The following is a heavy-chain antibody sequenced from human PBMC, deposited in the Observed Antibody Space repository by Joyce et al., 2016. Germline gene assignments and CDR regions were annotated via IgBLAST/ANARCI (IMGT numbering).Heavy chain of an antibody. CDR3: ARRRSYYDVLTGYYLDTFDI. D-gene: IGHD3-9*01. J-gene: IGHJ3*02. V-gene: IGHV4-59*11. CDR2: IYYTGST. Sequence: QVQLQELGPGLVKPSETLSLSCNVSDDSISSHYWSWIRQPPGMGLEWIGNIYYTGSTDYNPSLKSRVTLSVDTSKNQFSLRLSSVTAADTAVYYCARRRSYYDVLTGYYLDTFDIWGQGTMVTVSS. CDR1: DDSISSHY.